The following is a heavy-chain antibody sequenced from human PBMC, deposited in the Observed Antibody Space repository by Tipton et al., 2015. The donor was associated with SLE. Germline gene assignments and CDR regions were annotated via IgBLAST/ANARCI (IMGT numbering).Heavy chain of an antibody. CDR1: SYTFTSYG. Sequence: QSGPEVKKPGASVKVSCKASSYTFTSYGISWVRQAPGQGLEWMGWISAYNGNTNYAQKLQGRVTMTTDTSTSTAYMELTSLRSDDTAVFYCARSNYLSSRYYFDYWGQGTLVTVSS. CDR3: ARSNYLSSRYYFDY. J-gene: IGHJ4*02. CDR2: ISAYNGNT. D-gene: IGHD4-11*01. V-gene: IGHV1-18*01.